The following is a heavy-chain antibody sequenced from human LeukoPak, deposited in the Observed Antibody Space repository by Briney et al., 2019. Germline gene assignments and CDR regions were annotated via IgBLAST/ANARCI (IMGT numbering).Heavy chain of an antibody. D-gene: IGHD6-13*01. J-gene: IGHJ4*02. CDR1: GYTFITYY. CDR2: IDPGDSYA. V-gene: IGHV5-10-1*01. Sequence: GESLRIPCKGSGYTFITYYITWVRQMPGKGLEWMGRIDPGDSYANYSPSFQGHVNISADKSLSAAYLQWSSLKASDTAIYYCARLKPMGGSSWYFDYWGQGTLVTVSS. CDR3: ARLKPMGGSSWYFDY.